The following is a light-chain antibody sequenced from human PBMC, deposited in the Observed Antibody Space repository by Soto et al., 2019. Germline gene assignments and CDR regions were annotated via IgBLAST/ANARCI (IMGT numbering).Light chain of an antibody. CDR1: QSISTW. J-gene: IGKJ1*01. CDR3: QQYNSYS. V-gene: IGKV1-5*03. Sequence: DIQMTQSPSTLSASVGDRVTITCRASQSISTWLAWYQQKPGKAPKLLIYKASSLESGVPSRFSGSGPGTEFTLTISSLQPDDFATYYCQQYNSYSFGQGTKVDI. CDR2: KAS.